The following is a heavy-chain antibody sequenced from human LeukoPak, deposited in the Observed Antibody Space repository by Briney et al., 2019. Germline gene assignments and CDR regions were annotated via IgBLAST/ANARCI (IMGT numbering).Heavy chain of an antibody. J-gene: IGHJ4*02. Sequence: PSETLSLTCTVSGGSISTYYWTWIRQPAGKGVEWIQYLTYNGRTDYNPSLKSRVTISLDTSKNQFSLKLTSVTAADTAVYYCAKWGYYFDSSAYVAPTDDSWGQGTLVTVSA. D-gene: IGHD3-22*01. V-gene: IGHV4-59*01. CDR1: GGSISTYY. CDR3: AKWGYYFDSSAYVAPTDDS. CDR2: LTYNGRT.